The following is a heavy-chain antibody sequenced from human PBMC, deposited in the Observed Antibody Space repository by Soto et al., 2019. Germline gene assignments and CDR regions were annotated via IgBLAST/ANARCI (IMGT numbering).Heavy chain of an antibody. J-gene: IGHJ4*01. Sequence: SETLSLTCTVSGGSISSGDYYWSWIRQHPGKGLEWIGYIYYSGSTYYNPSLKSRVTISVDTSKNQFSLKLSSVTAADTAVYYCARETPGYGKYYFDYWGHGTLVTVSS. CDR3: ARETPGYGKYYFDY. V-gene: IGHV4-30-4*08. D-gene: IGHD5-18*01. CDR2: IYYSGST. CDR1: GGSISSGDYY.